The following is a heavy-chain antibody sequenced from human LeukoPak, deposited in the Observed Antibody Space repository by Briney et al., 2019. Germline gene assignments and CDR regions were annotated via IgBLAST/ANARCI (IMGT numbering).Heavy chain of an antibody. Sequence: PSETLSLTCTVSRGSISSSSYYWGWLRQPPGKGLEWIATVYYSGSTYYNPSLRRRVSISVGTSKNQFSLKLSSVTAADTAVYYCARDTGGYSSFDYWGQGTLVTVSS. D-gene: IGHD2-8*02. CDR3: ARDTGGYSSFDY. J-gene: IGHJ4*02. CDR1: RGSISSSSYY. V-gene: IGHV4-39*01. CDR2: VYYSGST.